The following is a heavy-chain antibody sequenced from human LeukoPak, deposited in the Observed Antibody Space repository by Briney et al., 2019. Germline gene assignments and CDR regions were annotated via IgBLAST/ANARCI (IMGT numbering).Heavy chain of an antibody. CDR3: SRGPIQLWVHNGVDV. CDR1: GFNFGDHA. V-gene: IGHV3-49*04. D-gene: IGHD5-18*01. Sequence: PGWSLRLSCTTSGFNFGDHAMTWVRQAPGKGLEWVGFIRSKAYRWTTEYAASVKGRFTISRDDSKSVVYLQMNSLKSEDTAVYYCSRGPIQLWVHNGVDVWGQGTTVTVSS. J-gene: IGHJ6*02. CDR2: IRSKAYRWTT.